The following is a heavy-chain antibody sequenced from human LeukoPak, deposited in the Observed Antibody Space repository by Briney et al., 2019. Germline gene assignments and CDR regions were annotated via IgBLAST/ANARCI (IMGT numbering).Heavy chain of an antibody. CDR3: ARYSRGPSGSY. Sequence: GGSLRLSCAASGFTFSDYYMAWIRQAPGKGLEWLSHISSSGATTYNPDSVKGRFTISRDNTKNSVYLQMNSLGVEDTAVYYCARYSRGPSGSYWGQGILVTVSS. CDR2: ISSSGATT. CDR1: GFTFSDYY. J-gene: IGHJ4*02. D-gene: IGHD3-10*01. V-gene: IGHV3-11*01.